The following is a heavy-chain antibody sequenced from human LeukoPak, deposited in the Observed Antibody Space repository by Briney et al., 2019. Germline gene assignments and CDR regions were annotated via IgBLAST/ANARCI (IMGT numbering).Heavy chain of an antibody. Sequence: PSETLSLTCAVYGGSFSGYYWSWIRQPPGKGLEWIGEINHSGSTNYNPSLKSRVTISVDTSKNQFSLKLSSVTAADTAVYYCARGFVVVTAKLYWYFDLWGRGTLVTVSS. CDR1: GGSFSGYY. D-gene: IGHD2-21*02. CDR3: ARGFVVVTAKLYWYFDL. CDR2: INHSGST. V-gene: IGHV4-34*01. J-gene: IGHJ2*01.